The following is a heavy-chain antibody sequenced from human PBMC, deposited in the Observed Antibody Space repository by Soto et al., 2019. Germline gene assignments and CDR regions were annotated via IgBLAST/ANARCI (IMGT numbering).Heavy chain of an antibody. Sequence: HPGGSLRLSCSASGFTFSSYGMHWVRQAQGKGLEWVAVIWYDGSNKYYADSVKGRFTISRDNSKNTLYLQMNSLRAEDTAVYYCARDAVRRIFGVVIPPYYYMDVWGKGTTVTVS. CDR3: ARDAVRRIFGVVIPPYYYMDV. V-gene: IGHV3-33*01. CDR1: GFTFSSYG. D-gene: IGHD3-3*01. J-gene: IGHJ6*03. CDR2: IWYDGSNK.